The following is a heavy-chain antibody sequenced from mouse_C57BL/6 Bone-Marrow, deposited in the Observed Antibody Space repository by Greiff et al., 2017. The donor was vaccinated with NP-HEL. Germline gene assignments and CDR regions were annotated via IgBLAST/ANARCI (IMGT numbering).Heavy chain of an antibody. V-gene: IGHV1-64*01. Sequence: VKLQQPGAELVKPGASVKLSCKASGYTFTSYWMHWVQQRPGQGLEWIGMIHPNSGSTNYNEKFKSKATLTVDKSSSTAYMQLSSLTSEDSAVYYCAQGVTNAWFSYWGQGTLVTVSA. CDR3: AQGVTNAWFSY. J-gene: IGHJ3*01. D-gene: IGHD2-1*01. CDR2: IHPNSGST. CDR1: GYTFTSYW.